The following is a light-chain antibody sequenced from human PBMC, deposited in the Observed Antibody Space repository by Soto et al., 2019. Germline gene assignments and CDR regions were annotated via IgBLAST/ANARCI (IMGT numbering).Light chain of an antibody. J-gene: IGKJ1*01. CDR1: QSVGSTF. CDR3: QQYVSSQS. Sequence: EIVLTQSPGTASLSPGERATLSCRASQSVGSTFLAWYQQKPGQAPRLLIYGVSTRATGIPDRFSGSGSGTDFTLTISRLDPEDFAVYYCQQYVSSQSFGQGTKVDI. CDR2: GVS. V-gene: IGKV3-20*01.